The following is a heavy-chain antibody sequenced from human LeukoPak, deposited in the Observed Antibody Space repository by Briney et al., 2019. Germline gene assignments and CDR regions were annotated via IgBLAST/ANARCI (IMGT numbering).Heavy chain of an antibody. D-gene: IGHD2/OR15-2a*01. Sequence: SETLSLTCTVSGGSISSYYWSWIRQPPGKGLEWIGYIYSSGSTNYNPSPKSRVIISLDTSKSQFSLKLSSVTDADTAVYYCARSFSARMFFDYWGQGSLVTVSS. J-gene: IGHJ4*02. CDR2: IYSSGST. CDR1: GGSISSYY. V-gene: IGHV4-59*01. CDR3: ARSFSARMFFDY.